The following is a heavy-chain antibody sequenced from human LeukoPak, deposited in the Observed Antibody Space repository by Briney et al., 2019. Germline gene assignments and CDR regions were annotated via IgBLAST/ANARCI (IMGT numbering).Heavy chain of an antibody. D-gene: IGHD6-19*01. CDR1: GYTLTDYY. Sequence: ASVKVSCKASGYTLTDYYMHWVRQAPGQGLEWMGWINPNSGVTNYAQKFQGRVTMTRDTSISTAYMELSRLRSDDTAVYYCARGSTRDSSGWYGPGKWFDPWGQGTLVTVSS. V-gene: IGHV1-2*02. CDR2: INPNSGVT. J-gene: IGHJ5*02. CDR3: ARGSTRDSSGWYGPGKWFDP.